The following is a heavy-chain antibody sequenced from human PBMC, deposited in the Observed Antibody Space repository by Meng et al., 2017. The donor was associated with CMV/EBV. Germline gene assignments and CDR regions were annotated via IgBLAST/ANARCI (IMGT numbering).Heavy chain of an antibody. V-gene: IGHV4-34*01. CDR2: INHSGST. CDR3: ARGSDGYSSGWYRY. Sequence: SETLSLTCAVYGGSFSGYYWSWIRQHPGKGLEWIGEINHSGSTNYNPSLKSRVTISVDTSKNQFSLKLSSVTAADTAVYYCARGSDGYSSGWYRYWGQGTLVTVSS. CDR1: GGSFSGYY. J-gene: IGHJ4*02. D-gene: IGHD6-19*01.